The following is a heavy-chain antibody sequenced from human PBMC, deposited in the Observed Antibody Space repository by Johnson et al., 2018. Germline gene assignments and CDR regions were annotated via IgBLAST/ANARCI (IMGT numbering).Heavy chain of an antibody. J-gene: IGHJ6*02. CDR1: GFTFSGSA. Sequence: EVQLLETGGGLVQPGGSLKLSCAASGFTFSGSAMHWVRQASGKGLEWVGRIRSKANSYATAYAASVKGRFTISRDDSKNTAYLQMNSLRTEDTAVYYCTRQELVRGAYYYYYGMDVWGQGTTVTVSS. CDR2: IRSKANSYAT. CDR3: TRQELVRGAYYYYYGMDV. D-gene: IGHD3-10*01. V-gene: IGHV3-73*02.